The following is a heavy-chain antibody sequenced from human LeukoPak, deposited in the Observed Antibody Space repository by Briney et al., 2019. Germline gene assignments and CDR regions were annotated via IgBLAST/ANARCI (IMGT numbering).Heavy chain of an antibody. V-gene: IGHV4-59*01. CDR3: ARMGQGRFDP. D-gene: IGHD1-26*01. Sequence: PSETLSLTCTVSGGSISSYYWSWIRQPPGKGLEWIGYIYYSGSTNYNPSLKSRVTISVDTSKNQFSLKLSSVTAADTAVYYCARMGQGRFDPWGQGTLVTVSS. CDR2: IYYSGST. CDR1: GGSISSYY. J-gene: IGHJ5*02.